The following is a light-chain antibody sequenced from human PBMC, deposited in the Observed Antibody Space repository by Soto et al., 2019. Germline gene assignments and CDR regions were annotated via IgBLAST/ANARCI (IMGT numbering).Light chain of an antibody. V-gene: IGLV2-11*01. J-gene: IGLJ2*01. Sequence: QSVLTQPRSVSGSPGQSVAISCTGTSSDVGGYNYVSWYQQHPGKAPKLMIYDVSGRPSGVPDRFSGSKSGNTASLTISGLQAEDEADYYCCSYAGTYAVFGGGTKVTAL. CDR3: CSYAGTYAV. CDR2: DVS. CDR1: SSDVGGYNY.